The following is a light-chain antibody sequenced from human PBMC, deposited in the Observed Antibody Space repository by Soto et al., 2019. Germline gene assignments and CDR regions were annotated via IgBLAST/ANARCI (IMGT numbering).Light chain of an antibody. CDR3: QQYNNWPRIT. Sequence: EIVMTQSPATLSVSPGERATLSCRASQSVSNNLAWYQQKPGQAPRLLIYGASTRAPGIPARFSGSGSGTEFTLTISSLQSEDFAVYYCQQYNNWPRITFGQGTRLEIK. J-gene: IGKJ5*01. CDR1: QSVSNN. V-gene: IGKV3-15*01. CDR2: GAS.